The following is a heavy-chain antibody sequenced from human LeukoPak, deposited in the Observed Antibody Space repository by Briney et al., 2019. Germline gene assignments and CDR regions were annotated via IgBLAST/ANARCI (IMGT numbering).Heavy chain of an antibody. V-gene: IGHV6-1*01. Sequence: SQTLSLTCVISGDNVSSNSAAWNWIRQSPSRGLEWLGRTYYRSKWYTDYAVSLKSRITINPDTSKNQFSLQLNSVTPEDTAVYYCAREDMNVVALMTGWFDPWGQGTLVTVSS. CDR3: AREDMNVVALMTGWFDP. CDR1: GDNVSSNSAA. D-gene: IGHD2-2*01. J-gene: IGHJ5*02. CDR2: TYYRSKWYT.